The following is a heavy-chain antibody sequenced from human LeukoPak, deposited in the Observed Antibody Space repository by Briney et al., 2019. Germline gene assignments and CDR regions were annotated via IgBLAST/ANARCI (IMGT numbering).Heavy chain of an antibody. CDR3: ARVDDFWSGHYYYYMDV. Sequence: PSETLSLTCTVSGGSISSSSYYWGWIRQPPGKGLEWIGSIYYSGSTYYNPSLKSRVTISVDTSKNQFSLKLSSATAADTAVYYCARVDDFWSGHYYYYMDVWGKGTTVTVSS. V-gene: IGHV4-39*07. D-gene: IGHD3-3*01. CDR1: GGSISSSSYY. J-gene: IGHJ6*03. CDR2: IYYSGST.